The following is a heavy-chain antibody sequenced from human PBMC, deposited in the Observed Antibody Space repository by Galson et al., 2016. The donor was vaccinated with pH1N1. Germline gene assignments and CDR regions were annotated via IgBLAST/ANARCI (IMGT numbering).Heavy chain of an antibody. V-gene: IGHV1-69*13. J-gene: IGHJ4*02. CDR1: GGTFSSYA. CDR2: IIGMFGTT. CDR3: ARSRRYSYGSYYFDN. D-gene: IGHD5-18*01. Sequence: SVKVSCKASGGTFSSYAVSWVRQAPGQGLEWVGGIIGMFGTTTYAQKLQGRVTITAEELTSSSYMELTSLTSEDTALYYCARSRRYSYGSYYFDNWGQGTLVTVSS.